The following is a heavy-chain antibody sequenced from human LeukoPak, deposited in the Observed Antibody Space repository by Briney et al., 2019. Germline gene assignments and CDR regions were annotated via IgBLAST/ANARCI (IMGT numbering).Heavy chain of an antibody. CDR2: IYWDDDK. CDR1: GFSLTTSGVG. D-gene: IGHD6-19*01. V-gene: IGHV2-5*02. J-gene: IGHJ4*02. CDR3: ALRLAVPFDY. Sequence: SGPTLVNPTQTLTLTCTFSGFSLTTSGVGVAWVRQPPEKALEWLALIYWDDDKRYSPSLKSRLTITKDTSKNQAVLTMTNMDPVDTATYYCALRLAVPFDYWGQGALVTVSS.